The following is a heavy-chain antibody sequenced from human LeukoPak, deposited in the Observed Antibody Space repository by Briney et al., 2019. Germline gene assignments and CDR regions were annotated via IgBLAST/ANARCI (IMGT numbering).Heavy chain of an antibody. D-gene: IGHD2-21*01. CDR1: GYTFTGYY. J-gene: IGHJ4*02. CDR2: INPNSGGT. Sequence: ASVKVSCKASGYTFTGYYMHWVRQAPGQGLEWMGWINPNSGGTNYAQKVQGRVTMARDTSISTAYMELSRLRSDDTAVYYCARSARWRYGPGFVGNYWGQGTLVTVSS. V-gene: IGHV1-2*02. CDR3: ARSARWRYGPGFVGNY.